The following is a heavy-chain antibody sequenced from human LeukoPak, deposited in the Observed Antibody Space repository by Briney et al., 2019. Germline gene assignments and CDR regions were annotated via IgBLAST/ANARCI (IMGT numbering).Heavy chain of an antibody. CDR1: GVSLSTSGGG. Sequence: SGPTLVNPTQTLTLACTFSGVSLSTSGGGVGWIRQPPGKALVWLALIYWDDDQRYRPSLKSRLTITKDTSKNQVVLTMTNLDPVDTATYYCARRLTTYDAYDIWGPGTMVTVSS. CDR2: IYWDDDQ. CDR3: ARRLTTYDAYDI. V-gene: IGHV2-5*02. D-gene: IGHD4-11*01. J-gene: IGHJ3*02.